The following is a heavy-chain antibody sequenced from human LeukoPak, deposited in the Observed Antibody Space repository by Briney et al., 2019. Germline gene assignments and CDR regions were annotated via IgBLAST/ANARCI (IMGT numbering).Heavy chain of an antibody. CDR1: GGTFSSYA. Sequence: ASVKVSCKASGGTFSSYAISWVRQAPGQGLEWMGGIIPIFGTANYAQKFQGRVTITADKSTSTAYMELSSLRSEDTAVYFCAKVDCGSPGCRRFDFWGRGTLVTVSS. D-gene: IGHD2-2*01. V-gene: IGHV1-69*06. CDR3: AKVDCGSPGCRRFDF. CDR2: IIPIFGTA. J-gene: IGHJ2*01.